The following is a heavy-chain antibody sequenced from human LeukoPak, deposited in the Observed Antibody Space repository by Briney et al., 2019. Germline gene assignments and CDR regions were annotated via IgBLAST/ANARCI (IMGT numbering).Heavy chain of an antibody. Sequence: GGSLTLPCQPPGFTFSSHSFNWVRQVPGKGRPWVSSITTLFYKYFTDLGKGRFTISRDNAKNSLYLQMISLRGEDTAVYFCARVRANRYEDYWGQGTLVTVSS. V-gene: IGHV3-21*01. CDR3: ARVRANRYEDY. J-gene: IGHJ4*02. CDR2: ITTLFYK. D-gene: IGHD1-1*01. CDR1: GFTFSSHS.